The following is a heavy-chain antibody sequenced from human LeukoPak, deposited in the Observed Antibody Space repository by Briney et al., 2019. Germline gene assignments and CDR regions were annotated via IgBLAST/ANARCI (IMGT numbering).Heavy chain of an antibody. D-gene: IGHD3-16*01. CDR3: ARGSMITFGGPSHI. Sequence: VASVKVSCKASGGTFSRSGISWVRQAPGQGLEWMGGIIPIFGTANYAQKFQGRVTITTDESTSTAYMELSSLRSEDTAVYYCARGSMITFGGPSHIWGQGTMVTVSS. CDR1: GGTFSRSG. CDR2: IIPIFGTA. V-gene: IGHV1-69*05. J-gene: IGHJ3*02.